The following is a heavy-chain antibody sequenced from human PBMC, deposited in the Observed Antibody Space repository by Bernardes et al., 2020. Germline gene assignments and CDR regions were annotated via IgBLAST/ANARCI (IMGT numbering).Heavy chain of an antibody. V-gene: IGHV3-11*01. CDR3: ARRKSYYYGSGSYYRRVWYFDL. CDR1: GFTFSDYY. Sequence: GGSLRLSCAASGFTFSDYYMSWIRQAPGKGLEWVSYISSSGSTIYYADSVKGRFTISRDNAKNSLYLQMNSLRAEDTAVYYCARRKSYYYGSGSYYRRVWYFDLWGRGTLVTVSS. CDR2: ISSSGSTI. D-gene: IGHD3-10*01. J-gene: IGHJ2*01.